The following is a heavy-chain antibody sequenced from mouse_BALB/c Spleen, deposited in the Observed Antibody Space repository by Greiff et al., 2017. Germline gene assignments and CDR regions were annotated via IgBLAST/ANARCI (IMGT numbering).Heavy chain of an antibody. V-gene: IGHV5-17*02. CDR1: GFTFSSFG. CDR3: ARFDGYHSFAY. D-gene: IGHD2-3*01. J-gene: IGHJ3*01. Sequence: EVMLVESGGGLVQPGGSRKLSCAASGFTFSSFGMHWVRQAPEKGLEWVAYISSGSSTIYYADTVKGRFTISRDNPKNTLFLQMTSLRSEDTAMYYCARFDGYHSFAYWGQGTLVTVSA. CDR2: ISSGSSTI.